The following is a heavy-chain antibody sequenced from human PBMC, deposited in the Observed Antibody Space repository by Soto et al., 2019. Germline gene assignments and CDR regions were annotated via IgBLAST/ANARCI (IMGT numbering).Heavy chain of an antibody. CDR3: AREDSRWFDP. V-gene: IGHV4-59*01. Sequence: SETLSLTCTVSGGSISSYYWSWIRQPPGKGLEWIGYIYYSGTTSYNPSLKSRVTISINTSKNQFSLKLSSVTAADTAAYYCAREDSRWFDPWGQGTLVTVSS. CDR1: GGSISSYY. CDR2: IYYSGTT. J-gene: IGHJ5*02.